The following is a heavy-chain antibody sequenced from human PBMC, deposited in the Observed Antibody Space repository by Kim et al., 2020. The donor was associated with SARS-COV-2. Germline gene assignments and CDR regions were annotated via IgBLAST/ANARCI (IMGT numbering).Heavy chain of an antibody. V-gene: IGHV3-23*01. Sequence: YHADSVKGRFTISRDNTKNTLYLQMNSMRAEDTAVYYCAKDPERWLQDYWGQGTLVTVSS. D-gene: IGHD5-12*01. CDR3: AKDPERWLQDY. J-gene: IGHJ4*02.